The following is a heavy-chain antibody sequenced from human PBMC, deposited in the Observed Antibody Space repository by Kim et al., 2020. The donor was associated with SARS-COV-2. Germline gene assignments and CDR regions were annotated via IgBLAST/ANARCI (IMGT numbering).Heavy chain of an antibody. CDR3: AKHPGGGVITAAGTEYFQH. V-gene: IGHV5-10-1*01. Sequence: GESLKISCKGSGYSFTNYWISWVRQIPGKGLEWMGRIDPSDSYTNYSPSFQGHVTISADKSISTAYLQWSSLQASDTAMYYCAKHPGGGVITAAGTEYFQHWGQGTLVTVSS. CDR2: IDPSDSYT. J-gene: IGHJ1*01. D-gene: IGHD6-13*01. CDR1: GYSFTNYW.